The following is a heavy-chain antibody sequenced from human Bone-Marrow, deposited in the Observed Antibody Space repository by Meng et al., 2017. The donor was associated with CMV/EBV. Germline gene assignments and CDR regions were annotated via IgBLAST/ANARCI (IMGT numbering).Heavy chain of an antibody. CDR3: ARDLRDIVVVPAARGGMDV. V-gene: IGHV1-69*05. CDR2: IIPIFGTA. Sequence: SVKVSCKASGGTFSSYAISWVRQAPGQGLEWMGGIIPIFGTANYAQKFQGRVAITTDESTSTAYMELSSLRSEDTAVYYCARDLRDIVVVPAARGGMDVWGQGTTVTIAS. J-gene: IGHJ6*02. CDR1: GGTFSSYA. D-gene: IGHD2-2*01.